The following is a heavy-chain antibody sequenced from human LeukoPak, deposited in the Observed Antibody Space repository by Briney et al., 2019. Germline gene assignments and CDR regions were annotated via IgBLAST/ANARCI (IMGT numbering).Heavy chain of an antibody. CDR3: TRDDYIVVVPAATLGYGMDV. CDR1: GFTFGDYA. Sequence: GGSLRLSCTASGFTFGDYAMSWFRQAPGKGLEWVGFIRSKAYGGTTEYAASVKGRFTISRDDSKSIAYLQMNSLKTEDTAVYYCTRDDYIVVVPAATLGYGMDVWGQGTTVTVSS. J-gene: IGHJ6*02. D-gene: IGHD2-2*01. CDR2: IRSKAYGGTT. V-gene: IGHV3-49*03.